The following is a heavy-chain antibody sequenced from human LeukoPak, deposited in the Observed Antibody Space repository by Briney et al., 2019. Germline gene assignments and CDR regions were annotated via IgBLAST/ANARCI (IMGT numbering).Heavy chain of an antibody. Sequence: PPETLSLTCTVSGGSISSYYWSWIRPPPGKGLEWIGYIYYSGSTNYNPSLKSGFTISVDTSKNQFSLKLSSVTAADTAVYYCARRARSSGYYYFDYWGQGTLVTVSS. CDR2: IYYSGST. J-gene: IGHJ4*02. CDR3: ARRARSSGYYYFDY. V-gene: IGHV4-59*01. D-gene: IGHD3-22*01. CDR1: GGSISSYY.